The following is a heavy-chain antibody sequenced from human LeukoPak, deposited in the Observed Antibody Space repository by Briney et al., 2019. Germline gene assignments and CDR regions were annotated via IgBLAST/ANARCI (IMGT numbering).Heavy chain of an antibody. V-gene: IGHV1-46*01. CDR3: AIDSLGYCSSTSRYWTEVMGY. D-gene: IGHD2-2*01. CDR1: GYTFTSYY. J-gene: IGHJ4*02. CDR2: INPSGGST. Sequence: ASVKVSCKASGYTFTSYYMHWVRQAPGQGLEWMGIINPSGGSTSYAQKFQGRVTMTRDTSTSTVYMELSSLRSEDTAVYYCAIDSLGYCSSTSRYWTEVMGYWGQGTLVTVSS.